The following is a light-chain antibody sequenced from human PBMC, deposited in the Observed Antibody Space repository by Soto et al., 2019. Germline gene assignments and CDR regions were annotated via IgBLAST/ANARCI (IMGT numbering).Light chain of an antibody. Sequence: ALTQPPSASGSPGQSVAISCTGTSSDVGGYNYVSWYHQHPGKAPKLMIYEVNKRPSGVPDRFSGSKSGNTASLTVSGLQAEDEAHYYCSSYAGSSNVFGTGTKVTV. CDR2: EVN. V-gene: IGLV2-8*01. CDR1: SSDVGGYNY. CDR3: SSYAGSSNV. J-gene: IGLJ1*01.